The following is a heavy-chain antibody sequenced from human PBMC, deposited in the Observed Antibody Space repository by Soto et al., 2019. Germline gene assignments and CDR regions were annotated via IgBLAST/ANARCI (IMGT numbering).Heavy chain of an antibody. D-gene: IGHD2-2*01. CDR1: GFTFSSYA. J-gene: IGHJ6*02. V-gene: IGHV3-30-3*01. Sequence: GGSLRLSCAASGFTFSSYAMHWVRQAPGKGLEWVAVISYDGSNKYYADSVEGRFTISRDNSKNTLYLQMNSLRAEDTAVYYCVIVVVPAVNYYSVMDLWGQETTVTVSS. CDR3: VIVVVPAVNYYSVMDL. CDR2: ISYDGSNK.